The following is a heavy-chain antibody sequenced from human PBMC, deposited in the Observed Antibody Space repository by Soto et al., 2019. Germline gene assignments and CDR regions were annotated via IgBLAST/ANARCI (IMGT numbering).Heavy chain of an antibody. CDR3: ARHDWLDP. V-gene: IGHV3-53*01. CDR1: GFSVSVDS. CDR2: FYNNGFI. J-gene: IGHJ5*02. Sequence: EVQLVESGGGLIQPGGSLRLSCAASGFSVSVDSMIWVRQAPGKGLEWVSLFYNNGFIHYEDSVKGRFTISRDNSKNTIYLQMNSLRAEDTAVYFCARHDWLDPWGQGTRVTVSS.